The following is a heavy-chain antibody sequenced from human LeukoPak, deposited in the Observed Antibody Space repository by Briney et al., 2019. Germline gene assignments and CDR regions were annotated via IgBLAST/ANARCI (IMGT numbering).Heavy chain of an antibody. Sequence: ASVKVSCKASGGTFSSYAISWVRQAPGQGLEWMGGIIPIFGTANYAQKFQGRVTITADKSTSTAYMELSSLRSEDTAVYYCARRNYDYVWGSYRSAFDYWGQGTLVTVSS. D-gene: IGHD3-16*02. V-gene: IGHV1-69*06. CDR3: ARRNYDYVWGSYRSAFDY. J-gene: IGHJ4*02. CDR1: GGTFSSYA. CDR2: IIPIFGTA.